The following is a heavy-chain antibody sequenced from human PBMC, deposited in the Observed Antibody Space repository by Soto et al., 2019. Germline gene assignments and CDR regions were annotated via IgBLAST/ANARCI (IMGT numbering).Heavy chain of an antibody. CDR1: GFTFSSYS. D-gene: IGHD6-19*01. J-gene: IGHJ6*02. Sequence: EVQLVESGGGLVQPGGSLRLSCAASGFTFSSYSMNWVRQAPGKGLEWVSYISSSSSTIYYADSVKGRFTISRDNAKNSLYLQMNSLRDEDTAVYYCARDGAGTSLAHYYYYYGMDVWGQGTTVTVSS. CDR2: ISSSSSTI. CDR3: ARDGAGTSLAHYYYYYGMDV. V-gene: IGHV3-48*02.